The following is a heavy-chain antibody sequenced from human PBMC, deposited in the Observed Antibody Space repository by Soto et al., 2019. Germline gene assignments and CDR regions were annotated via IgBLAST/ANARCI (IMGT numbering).Heavy chain of an antibody. J-gene: IGHJ4*02. CDR3: ARQLWFGELYLFDY. CDR2: IYYSGST. V-gene: IGHV4-39*01. D-gene: IGHD3-10*01. Sequence: SETLSLTCTVSGGSISSSSYYWGWIRQPPGKGLEWIGSIYYSGSTYYNPSLKSRVTISVDTSKNQFSLKLSSVTAADTAVYYCARQLWFGELYLFDYWGQGTLVTVSS. CDR1: GGSISSSSYY.